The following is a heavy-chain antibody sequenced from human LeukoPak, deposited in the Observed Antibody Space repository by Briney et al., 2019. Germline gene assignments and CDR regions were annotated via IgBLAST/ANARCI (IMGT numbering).Heavy chain of an antibody. CDR2: IHPNSGAT. V-gene: IGHV1-2*02. CDR3: ARDSTGGSYFPLDF. J-gene: IGHJ4*02. D-gene: IGHD2/OR15-2a*01. CDR1: GYTFAAYY. Sequence: ASVKVSCKASGYTFAAYYMLWVRQAPGQGLEWMGWIHPNSGATNYAQKFQGRVTMTRDTSINTAYMDLSSLKSDDTAVYYCARDSTGGSYFPLDFWGQGTLVTVSS.